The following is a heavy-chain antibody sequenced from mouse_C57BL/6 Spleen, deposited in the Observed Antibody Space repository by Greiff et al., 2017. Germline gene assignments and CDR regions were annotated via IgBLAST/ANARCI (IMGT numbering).Heavy chain of an antibody. CDR2: IYPGDGDT. Sequence: VQLQQSGPELVKPGASVKISCKASGYAFSSSWMNWVKQRPGKGLEWIGRIYPGDGDTNYNGKLKGRATLTADKSSSTAYMQLSSLTSEDSAVYFCARGSYYGSSFLYYFDYWGQGTTLTVSS. CDR3: ARGSYYGSSFLYYFDY. D-gene: IGHD1-1*01. V-gene: IGHV1-82*01. J-gene: IGHJ2*01. CDR1: GYAFSSSW.